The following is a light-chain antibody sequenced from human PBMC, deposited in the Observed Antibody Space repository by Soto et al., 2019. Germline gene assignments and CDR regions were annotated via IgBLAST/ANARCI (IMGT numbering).Light chain of an antibody. CDR2: DAS. J-gene: IGKJ1*01. CDR1: QSISNW. Sequence: DIQMTQSPSTLSASIGDRVTITCRASQSISNWLAWYQQRPGKAPNLLIYDASSLGSGVPSRFTGRGSGTEFTLTISSLQPDDLATYYCQQYMDRSPTWTFGQGTKVEI. V-gene: IGKV1-5*01. CDR3: QQYMDRSPTWT.